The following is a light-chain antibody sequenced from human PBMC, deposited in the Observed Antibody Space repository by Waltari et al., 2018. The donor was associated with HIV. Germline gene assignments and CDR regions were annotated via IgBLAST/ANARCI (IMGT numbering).Light chain of an antibody. CDR3: QSYDRSLSGYVV. V-gene: IGLV1-40*01. CDR2: GNS. Sequence: QSLLTQPPSVSGAPGQRVTISCTGSSSNIGAGFDVHWYQQLPGTVPKLLIYGNSNRPSGAPPRFSGSKSGTSASLAITGLQAEDEADYYCQSYDRSLSGYVVFGGGTKLTVL. J-gene: IGLJ2*01. CDR1: SSNIGAGFD.